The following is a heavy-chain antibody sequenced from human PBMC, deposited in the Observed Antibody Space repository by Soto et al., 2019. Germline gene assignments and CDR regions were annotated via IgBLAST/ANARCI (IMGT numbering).Heavy chain of an antibody. V-gene: IGHV3-23*01. D-gene: IGHD4-17*01. CDR1: GFTVTSNG. CDR2: ISPNGQGI. CDR3: AKALLLTTITTVGD. J-gene: IGHJ4*02. Sequence: EVKLLESGGGLVQPGGSLRLSCGVSGFTVTSNGVSWVRQAPGKGLEWVSAISPNGQGIWYADSVKGRFTISRDISRNTVFLQMDSLRTEDTAVYYCAKALLLTTITTVGDWGQGTLVTVSS.